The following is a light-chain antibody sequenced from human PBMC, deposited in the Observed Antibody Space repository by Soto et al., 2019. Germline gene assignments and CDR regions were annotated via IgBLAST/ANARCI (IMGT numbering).Light chain of an antibody. V-gene: IGKV3-20*01. CDR1: QNINSRY. CDR2: GAS. J-gene: IGKJ3*01. CDR3: QQFGSSPGFT. Sequence: EIVVTQSPGTLSLSPGESAALSCRASQNINSRYLAWYQQKPGQAPRLLIYGASSRATGIPDRFSGSGSGTDFTLTISRLEPEDFAVYYCQQFGSSPGFTFGPGTKVYIK.